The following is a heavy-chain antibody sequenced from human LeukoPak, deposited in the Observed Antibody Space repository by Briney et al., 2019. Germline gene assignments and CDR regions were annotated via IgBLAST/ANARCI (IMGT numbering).Heavy chain of an antibody. Sequence: GGSLRLSCAASGFAFSTNWMHWVRQAPGKGLVWVSHISTDARTITYADFVKGRFTISRDNAKNTLYLQMNSLRAEDTALYYCVRGQATAWGLDYWGQGTLVTVSS. CDR3: VRGQATAWGLDY. CDR1: GFAFSTNW. J-gene: IGHJ4*02. CDR2: ISTDARTI. D-gene: IGHD6-13*01. V-gene: IGHV3-74*01.